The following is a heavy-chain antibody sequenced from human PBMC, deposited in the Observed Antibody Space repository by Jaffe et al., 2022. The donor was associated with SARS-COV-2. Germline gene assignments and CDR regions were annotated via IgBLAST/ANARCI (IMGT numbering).Heavy chain of an antibody. CDR3: AKSAFGELLFDY. J-gene: IGHJ4*02. CDR1: GGSISSDS. V-gene: IGHV4-59*01. CDR2: VSYSGTP. Sequence: QVQLQESGPGLVKPSETLSLTCTVSGGSISSDSWNWIRQPPGEGLEWIGYVSYSGTPNYNPSLRSRITISADRSKNQFSLKLTSVTAADTAVYYCAKSAFGELLFDYWGQGTLVTVSS. D-gene: IGHD3-10*01.